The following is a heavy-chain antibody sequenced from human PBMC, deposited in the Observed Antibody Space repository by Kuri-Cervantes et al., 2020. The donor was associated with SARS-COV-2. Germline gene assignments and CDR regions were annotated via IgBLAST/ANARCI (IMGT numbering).Heavy chain of an antibody. D-gene: IGHD3-10*01. V-gene: IGHV1-69*05. J-gene: IGHJ2*01. Sequence: SVKVSCKASGGTFSSYAISWVRQAPGQGLEWMGGIIPIFGTANYAQKFQGRVTITTDESTSTAYMELSSLRSEDTAVYYCAKFPVLLVRSLSWYFDLWGRGTLVTVSS. CDR1: GGTFSSYA. CDR3: AKFPVLLVRSLSWYFDL. CDR2: IIPIFGTA.